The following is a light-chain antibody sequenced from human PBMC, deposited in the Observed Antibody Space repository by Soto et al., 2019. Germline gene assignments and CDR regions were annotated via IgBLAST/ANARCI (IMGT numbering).Light chain of an antibody. CDR3: ATWSDSLKGWV. CDR1: SSDIGSNS. CDR2: AND. Sequence: QSVLTQPPSASRTPGQRVTIPCSGSSSDIGSNSVNWYQQLPGAGPRLLIYANDHRPSGVPDRFSASKSGTSASLAISGVRSEDEAFYYCATWSDSLKGWVFGGGTQLTVL. V-gene: IGLV1-44*01. J-gene: IGLJ3*02.